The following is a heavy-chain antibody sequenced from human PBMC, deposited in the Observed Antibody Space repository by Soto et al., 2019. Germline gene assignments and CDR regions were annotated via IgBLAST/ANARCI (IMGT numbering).Heavy chain of an antibody. CDR1: ARSISSISYY. CDR2: IYYSGST. D-gene: IGHD1-26*01. J-gene: IGHJ4*02. V-gene: IGHV4-39*01. CDR3: ARHYSGSYHPIDY. Sequence: SEPLSLTCTVSARSISSISYYSASILQPPGKGLEWIGSIYYSGSTYYNPSLKSRVTISVDTSKNQFSLKLSSVTAADTAVYYCARHYSGSYHPIDYWGQGTLVTVSS.